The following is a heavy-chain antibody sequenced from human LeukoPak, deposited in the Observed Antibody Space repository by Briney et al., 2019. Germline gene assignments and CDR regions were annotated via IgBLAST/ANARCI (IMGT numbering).Heavy chain of an antibody. Sequence: GSLRLSCEASGFTFSSYDMHWVRQAPGKGVEWGAFIRYDGSNTYYADSVKGRFIISRDNAKNSLYLQMNSLRAEDTAVYYCARLVNTGYSYAKGYFDYWGQGTLVTVSS. CDR2: IRYDGSNT. D-gene: IGHD5-18*01. J-gene: IGHJ4*02. CDR1: GFTFSSYD. V-gene: IGHV3-30*02. CDR3: ARLVNTGYSYAKGYFDY.